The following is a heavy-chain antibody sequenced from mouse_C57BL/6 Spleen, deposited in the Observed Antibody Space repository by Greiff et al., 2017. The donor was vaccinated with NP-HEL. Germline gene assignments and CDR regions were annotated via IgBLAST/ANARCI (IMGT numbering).Heavy chain of an antibody. CDR1: GYTFTDYY. D-gene: IGHD3-1*01. Sequence: VQLQQSGPELVKPGASVKISCKASGYTFTDYYMNWVKQSHGKSLEWIGDINPNNGGTSYNQKFKGKATLTVDKSSSTAYMELRSLTSEDSAVYYCARMGTNLAYWGQGTLVTVSA. J-gene: IGHJ3*01. CDR2: INPNNGGT. V-gene: IGHV1-26*01. CDR3: ARMGTNLAY.